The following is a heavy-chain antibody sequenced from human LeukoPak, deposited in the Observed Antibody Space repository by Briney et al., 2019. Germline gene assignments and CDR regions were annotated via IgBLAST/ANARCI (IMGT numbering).Heavy chain of an antibody. V-gene: IGHV3-23*01. CDR1: GFTFSSYA. D-gene: IGHD2-2*01. Sequence: GGSLRLSCAASGFTFSSYAMSWVREAPGKGLEWVSEFTGRGVSTYYADSVKGRFTISRDNSKNTLYLQMNSLRAEDTAIHYCAKDHSGINCYGLCDHAFDIWGQGTMVTVSS. CDR3: AKDHSGINCYGLCDHAFDI. CDR2: FTGRGVST. J-gene: IGHJ3*02.